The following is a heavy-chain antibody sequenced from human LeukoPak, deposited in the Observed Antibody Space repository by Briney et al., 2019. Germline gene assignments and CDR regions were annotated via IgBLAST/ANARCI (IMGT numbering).Heavy chain of an antibody. Sequence: SETLSLTCTVSGGSISSYYWSWIRQPPGKGLEWIGYIYTSGSTNYNPSLKSRVTISVDTSKNQFSLKLSSVTAADTAVYYCASGLAYYDSSGYYWKRYYYYYMDVWGKGTTVTVSS. J-gene: IGHJ6*03. D-gene: IGHD3-22*01. CDR3: ASGLAYYDSSGYYWKRYYYYYMDV. CDR2: IYTSGST. V-gene: IGHV4-4*09. CDR1: GGSISSYY.